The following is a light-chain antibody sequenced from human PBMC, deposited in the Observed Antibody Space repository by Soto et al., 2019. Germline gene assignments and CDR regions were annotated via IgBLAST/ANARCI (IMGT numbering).Light chain of an antibody. CDR3: QSYESSLSGSYV. V-gene: IGLV1-40*01. Sequence: QSVLTQPPSVSGAPGQRVTISCTGSSSNIGAGYDVHWYQQLPGTAPKLLIYGNSNRPSGVPDRFSVSKSGTSASLAITGLQAEDEADYSCQSYESSLSGSYVFGIGTKVTVL. J-gene: IGLJ1*01. CDR2: GNS. CDR1: SSNIGAGYD.